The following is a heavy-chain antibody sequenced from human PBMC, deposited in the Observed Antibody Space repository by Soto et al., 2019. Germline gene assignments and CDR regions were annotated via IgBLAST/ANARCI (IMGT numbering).Heavy chain of an antibody. CDR2: ISGSGGTT. Sequence: GGSLRLSCAASGITFSSYAMSWVRQAPGKGLEWVSGISGSGGTTYYADPVKGRFTISRDNSKNTLYLQMNSLRAEDTAVYYCAKDQRLLVAAAATFSDYWGQGT. D-gene: IGHD6-13*01. CDR1: GITFSSYA. J-gene: IGHJ4*02. V-gene: IGHV3-23*01. CDR3: AKDQRLLVAAAATFSDY.